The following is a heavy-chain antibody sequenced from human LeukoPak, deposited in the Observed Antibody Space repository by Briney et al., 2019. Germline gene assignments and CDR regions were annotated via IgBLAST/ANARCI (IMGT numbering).Heavy chain of an antibody. V-gene: IGHV7-4-1*02. J-gene: IGHJ5*02. CDR3: ARVRSEVWFGELLYNWFDP. CDR2: INTNTGNP. Sequence: ASVKVSCKASGYTFTSYAMNWVRQAPGQGLEWMGWINTNTGNPTYAQGFTGRFVFSLDTSVSTAYLQISSLKAEDTAVYYCARVRSEVWFGELLYNWFDPWGQGTLVTVSS. CDR1: GYTFTSYA. D-gene: IGHD3-10*01.